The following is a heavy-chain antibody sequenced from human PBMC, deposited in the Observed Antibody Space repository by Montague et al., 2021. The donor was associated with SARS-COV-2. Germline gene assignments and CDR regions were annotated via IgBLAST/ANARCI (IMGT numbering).Heavy chain of an antibody. V-gene: IGHV4-34*01. Sequence: SETLSLTCAVYGGSFSGYYWNWIRLPPRKGLDWIGEINNSGSTNYNPTLKSRVTMSVDTSKNKFSLKLSPMTAAVTAVYYCASAARQGYSFRLGSFDSWGQGTLVTVSS. D-gene: IGHD3-16*01. J-gene: IGHJ4*02. CDR3: ASAARQGYSFRLGSFDS. CDR2: INNSGST. CDR1: GGSFSGYY.